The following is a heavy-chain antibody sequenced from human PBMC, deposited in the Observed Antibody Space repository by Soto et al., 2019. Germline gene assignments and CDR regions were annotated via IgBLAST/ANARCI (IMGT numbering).Heavy chain of an antibody. V-gene: IGHV3-23*01. J-gene: IGHJ4*02. CDR2: ISGRGGST. CDR3: AKTPTVTTKSFDY. D-gene: IGHD4-4*01. Sequence: VQLLESGGGLVQPGGSLRLSCAASGFTFSSYAMSWIRQAPGKGREWVSAISGRGGSTYYADSVKGRFTISRENYNNTLYLQMNSLRAEDTAVYYCAKTPTVTTKSFDYWGQGNLVTGSS. CDR1: GFTFSSYA.